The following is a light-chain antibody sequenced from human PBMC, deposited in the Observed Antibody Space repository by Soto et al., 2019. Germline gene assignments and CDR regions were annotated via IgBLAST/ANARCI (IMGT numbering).Light chain of an antibody. V-gene: IGLV2-8*01. CDR1: TSDVAGYNY. Sequence: QSVLTQPPSASGSPGQSVTISCTGTTSDVAGYNYVSWYQQHPGKAPKLIIYEVSKRPSGVPDRFSGSKSGNTASLTVSGLQAEDEADYYCSSYAGSNNLYVFGTGTKVTVL. J-gene: IGLJ1*01. CDR3: SSYAGSNNLYV. CDR2: EVS.